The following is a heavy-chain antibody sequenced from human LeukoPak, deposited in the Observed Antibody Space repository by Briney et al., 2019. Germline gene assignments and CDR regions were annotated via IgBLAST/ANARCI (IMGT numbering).Heavy chain of an antibody. CDR1: GGSISSSSHY. V-gene: IGHV4-39*01. Sequence: SETLSLTCTVSGGSISSSSHYWGWIRQPPGKGLEWIGSIFYSGSSFYYPSLKSRVTISVDTSKNQFSLRLSSVTAADTAVYYCARLSRLYYDSRGFHPDAFDIWGQGTMVIVSS. J-gene: IGHJ3*02. CDR2: IFYSGSS. D-gene: IGHD3-22*01. CDR3: ARLSRLYYDSRGFHPDAFDI.